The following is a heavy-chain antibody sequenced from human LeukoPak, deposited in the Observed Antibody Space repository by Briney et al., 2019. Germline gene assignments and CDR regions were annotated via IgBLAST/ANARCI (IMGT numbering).Heavy chain of an antibody. CDR3: TTAVYSYGSGCYFDY. D-gene: IGHD5-18*01. J-gene: IGHJ4*02. CDR1: GFTFSNAW. CDR2: IKSKPDGGTT. Sequence: GGSLRLSCAASGFTFSNAWMSWVRQAPGKGLEWVGRIKSKPDGGTTDYAAPVKGRFTISRDDSKNTLYLQMNSLKTEDTAVYYCTTAVYSYGSGCYFDYWGQGTLVTVSS. V-gene: IGHV3-15*01.